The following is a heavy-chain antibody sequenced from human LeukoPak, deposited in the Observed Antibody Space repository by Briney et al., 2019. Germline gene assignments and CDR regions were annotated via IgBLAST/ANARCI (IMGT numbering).Heavy chain of an antibody. J-gene: IGHJ4*02. CDR2: ISVYNGNT. V-gene: IGHV1-18*01. CDR3: ARDSRRLVTDY. CDR1: GYTFTSYG. Sequence: GASVKVSCKPSGYTFTSYGISWVRQAPGQGLEWMGWISVYNGNTNYAQKLQGRVTMTTDTYTSTAYMELRSVRSDDTAVFYCARDSRRLVTDYWGQGTMVTVSS. D-gene: IGHD3-9*01.